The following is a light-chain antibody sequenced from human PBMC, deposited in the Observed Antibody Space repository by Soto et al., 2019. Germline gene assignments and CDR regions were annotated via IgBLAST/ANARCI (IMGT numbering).Light chain of an antibody. Sequence: EVVMTQSPANLSLSPGAGATLSCWASQPVSDKLAWYQQKPGQAPRLLTYGASARALGIPARFSGSGSGTDFTLTISSLEPEDFAVYYCQQRSNWPPITFGQGTRLEIK. CDR2: GAS. CDR1: QPVSDK. CDR3: QQRSNWPPIT. J-gene: IGKJ5*01. V-gene: IGKV3-11*01.